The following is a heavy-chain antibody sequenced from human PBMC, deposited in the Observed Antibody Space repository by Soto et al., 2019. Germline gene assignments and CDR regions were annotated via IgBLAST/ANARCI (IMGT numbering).Heavy chain of an antibody. D-gene: IGHD3-3*01. CDR3: ARLPVDTITSLDY. CDR2: INSDGSSI. Sequence: EVQLVESGGDLVQPGGFLRLSCATSGFTFSRYWMHWVRQVPGKGLVWVSRINSDGSSISYSDSVKGRFTISRDNAKNMLYLQMTSLRVEDTAVYYWARLPVDTITSLDYWGQGTLVTVSS. CDR1: GFTFSRYW. J-gene: IGHJ4*02. V-gene: IGHV3-74*01.